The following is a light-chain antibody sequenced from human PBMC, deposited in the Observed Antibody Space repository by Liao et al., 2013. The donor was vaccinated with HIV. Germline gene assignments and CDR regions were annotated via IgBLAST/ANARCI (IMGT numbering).Light chain of an antibody. V-gene: IGLV3-21*04. CDR3: QLWDSRIDCPV. Sequence: SYELTQSPSVSVAPGKTATISCGGDSIGSKSVHWYQQRPGQAPVLVMSYDSDRPSGIPERFSGSSSGNTATLTISTVEVGDEADYYCQLWDSRIDCPVIGGGTKLTVV. J-gene: IGLJ3*02. CDR1: SIGSKS. CDR2: YDS.